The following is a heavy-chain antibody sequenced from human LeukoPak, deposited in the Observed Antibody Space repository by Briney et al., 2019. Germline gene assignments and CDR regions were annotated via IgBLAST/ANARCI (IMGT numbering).Heavy chain of an antibody. V-gene: IGHV3-21*01. Sequence: GGSLRLSCAASGFTFSSYTMNWVRQAPGKGLEWVSIISRGSSYIHYADSVKGRFTISRDNAKNSLYLQMNSLRAEDTAVYYWARANRNVFDIWGQGTMVTVSS. D-gene: IGHD1-14*01. CDR1: GFTFSSYT. J-gene: IGHJ3*02. CDR2: ISRGSSYI. CDR3: ARANRNVFDI.